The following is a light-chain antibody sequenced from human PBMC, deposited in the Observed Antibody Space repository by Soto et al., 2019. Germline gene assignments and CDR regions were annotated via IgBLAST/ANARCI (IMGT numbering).Light chain of an antibody. CDR1: QSVNNY. Sequence: EIVLTQSPGTLSLSPGERATLSCRASQSVNNYLAWYQQKPGQAPRLLIYGASSRATGIPDRFSGSGSGTDFTLTISRLEPEDLAVYYCQQYGSSPWTFGQGTKVEIK. V-gene: IGKV3-20*01. J-gene: IGKJ1*01. CDR2: GAS. CDR3: QQYGSSPWT.